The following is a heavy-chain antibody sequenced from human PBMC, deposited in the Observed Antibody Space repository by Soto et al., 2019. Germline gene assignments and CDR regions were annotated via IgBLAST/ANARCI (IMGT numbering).Heavy chain of an antibody. Sequence: PGGSLRLSCAASGFTFSSYGMHWVRQAPGKGLEWVAVISYDGSNKYYADSVKGRFTISRDNSKNTLYLQMNSLRAEDTAVYYCAKDGGYCSSPSCYLGMDVWGQGTTVTVSS. CDR3: AKDGGYCSSPSCYLGMDV. J-gene: IGHJ6*02. D-gene: IGHD2-2*01. V-gene: IGHV3-30*18. CDR2: ISYDGSNK. CDR1: GFTFSSYG.